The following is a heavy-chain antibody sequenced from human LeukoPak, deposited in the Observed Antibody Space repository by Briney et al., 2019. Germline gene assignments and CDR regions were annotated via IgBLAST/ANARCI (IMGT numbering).Heavy chain of an antibody. D-gene: IGHD6-13*01. J-gene: IGHJ4*02. CDR1: GFTFSSYS. V-gene: IGHV3-48*04. CDR3: ARGDSSSGFDY. Sequence: GGSLRLSCAASGFTFSSYSMNWARQAPGKGLEWVSYISSSSNIIYYADSLKSRFTISRDNAKNSLHLQMNSLRAEDTAVYYCARGDSSSGFDYWGQGTLVTVSS. CDR2: ISSSSNII.